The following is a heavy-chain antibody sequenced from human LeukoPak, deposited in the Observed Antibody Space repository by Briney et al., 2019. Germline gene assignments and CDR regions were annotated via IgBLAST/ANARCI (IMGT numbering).Heavy chain of an antibody. V-gene: IGHV4-59*01. D-gene: IGHD3-22*01. CDR2: IYYSGST. CDR1: GGSISSYY. J-gene: IGHJ4*02. Sequence: SETLSLTCTVSGGSISSYYWSWVRQPPGKGLEWLGYIYYSGSTNYNPSLKSRVTISGDTSKNQFYLKLSSVTAADTAVYYCARAYDSSGYRPYYFDYWGQGTLVTVSS. CDR3: ARAYDSSGYRPYYFDY.